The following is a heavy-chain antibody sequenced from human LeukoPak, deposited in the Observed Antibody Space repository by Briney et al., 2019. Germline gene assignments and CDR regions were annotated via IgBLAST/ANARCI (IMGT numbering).Heavy chain of an antibody. CDR1: GFTFSDYN. CDR3: ARAYGRDY. V-gene: IGHV3-11*01. CDR2: ISRSGSAK. Sequence: PGGSLRLSCAASGFTFSDYNMRWIRQAPGKGLEWVSSISRSGSAKYYADSVKGRFTISRDNAKNSLFLQMNSLRAEDTAVYYCARAYGRDYWGQGTLVTVSS. D-gene: IGHD4-17*01. J-gene: IGHJ4*02.